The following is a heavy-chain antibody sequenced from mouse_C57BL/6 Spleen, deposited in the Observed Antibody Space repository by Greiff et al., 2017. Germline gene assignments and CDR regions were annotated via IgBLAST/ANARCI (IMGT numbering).Heavy chain of an antibody. CDR3: TWDDYDGRFAY. J-gene: IGHJ3*01. D-gene: IGHD2-4*01. CDR1: GFTFSNYW. Sequence: EVKLVESGGGLVQPGGSMKLSCVASGFTFSNYWMNWVRQSPEKGLEWVAQIRLKSDNYATHYAESVKGRFTISRDDSKSSVYLQMNNLRAEDTGIYYCTWDDYDGRFAYWGQGTLVTVSA. V-gene: IGHV6-3*01. CDR2: IRLKSDNYAT.